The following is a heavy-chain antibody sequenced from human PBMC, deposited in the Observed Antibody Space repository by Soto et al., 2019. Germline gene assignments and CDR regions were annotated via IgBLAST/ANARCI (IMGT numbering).Heavy chain of an antibody. V-gene: IGHV5-51*01. CDR3: ARIIESVVPAASETYYYYYYMDV. CDR1: GYSFTSYW. CDR2: IYPGDSDT. D-gene: IGHD2-2*01. J-gene: IGHJ6*03. Sequence: GESLKISCKGSGYSFTSYWIGWVRQMPGKGLEWMGIIYPGDSDTRYSPSFQGQVTISADKSISTAYLQWSSLKASDTAMYYCARIIESVVPAASETYYYYYYMDVWGKGTTVTVSS.